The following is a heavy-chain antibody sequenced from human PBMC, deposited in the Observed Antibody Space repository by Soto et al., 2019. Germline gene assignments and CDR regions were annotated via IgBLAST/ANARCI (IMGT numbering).Heavy chain of an antibody. CDR2: IDYNEINH. V-gene: IGHV3-33*01. J-gene: IGHJ4*02. CDR3: ARDFCPVPTCYDL. Sequence: GGSLSLSCVESGFTFSNYGMHWVRQAPGKGLEWVAGIDYNEINHYYIDPVKGRFIISRDQSKNTLYLQINSLRAKDTAVYYCARDFCPVPTCYDLWGQGVLVTVSS. CDR1: GFTFSNYG. D-gene: IGHD2-2*01.